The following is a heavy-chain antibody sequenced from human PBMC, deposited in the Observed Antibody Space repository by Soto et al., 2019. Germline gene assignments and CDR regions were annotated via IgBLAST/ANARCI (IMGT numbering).Heavy chain of an antibody. D-gene: IGHD3-22*01. CDR1: GGSISSGGYY. V-gene: IGHV4-31*03. Sequence: PSETLSLTCTVSGGSISSGGYYWSWIRQHPGKGLEWIGYIYYSGSTYYNPSLKSRVTISVDTSKNQFSLKLSSVTAADTAVYYCARDWHYYDSSGYYIGGMDVWGQGTTVTVSS. CDR2: IYYSGST. CDR3: ARDWHYYDSSGYYIGGMDV. J-gene: IGHJ6*02.